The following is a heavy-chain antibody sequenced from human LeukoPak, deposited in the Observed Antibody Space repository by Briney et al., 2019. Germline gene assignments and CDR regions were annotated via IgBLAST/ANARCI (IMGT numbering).Heavy chain of an antibody. J-gene: IGHJ5*02. D-gene: IGHD3-10*01. V-gene: IGHV4-59*02. CDR1: GVSVTSHH. Sequence: SETLSLTCTVSGVSVTSHHWSWVRQVPGKGLEWIGYIYYGGNTNYNPSLKSRVTMSIDTSKNQFSVKVSSVSTADTAVYYCARRMVRGVIIMAQTNWFDPWGQGTLVTVSS. CDR3: ARRMVRGVIIMAQTNWFDP. CDR2: IYYGGNT.